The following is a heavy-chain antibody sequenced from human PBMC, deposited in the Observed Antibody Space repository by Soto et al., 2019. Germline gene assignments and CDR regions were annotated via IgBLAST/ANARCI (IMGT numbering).Heavy chain of an antibody. V-gene: IGHV5-10-1*01. Sequence: PGESLKISCKGSGYSFTSYWISWVRQMPGKGLEWMGRIDPSDSYTNYSPSFQGHVTISADKSISTAYLQWSSLKASDTAMYYCASLPRIVRASYGMDVWGQGTTVTVSS. J-gene: IGHJ6*02. CDR1: GYSFTSYW. D-gene: IGHD1-26*01. CDR2: IDPSDSYT. CDR3: ASLPRIVRASYGMDV.